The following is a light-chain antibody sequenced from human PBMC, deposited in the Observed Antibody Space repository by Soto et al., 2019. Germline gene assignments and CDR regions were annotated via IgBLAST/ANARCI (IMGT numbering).Light chain of an antibody. Sequence: QSALTQPASVSGSPGQSITISCTGSGRSYNLVSWFQQSPGKAPKLIIYEDNKRPSGVSNRVSGSKSGNTASLTISGLQPEDEADYYCCSYADSTTVVFGGGTKVTVL. V-gene: IGLV2-23*01. CDR3: CSYADSTTVV. CDR2: EDN. CDR1: GRSYNL. J-gene: IGLJ3*02.